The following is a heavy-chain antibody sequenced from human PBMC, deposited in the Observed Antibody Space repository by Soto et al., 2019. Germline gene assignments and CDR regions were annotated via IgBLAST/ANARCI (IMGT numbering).Heavy chain of an antibody. CDR1: RYTFPSYG. Sequence: ASVKASCKASRYTFPSYGMSWVRQAPVQGLEWMGLISAYNGNTNYAQKLQGRVTMTTDTSTSTAYMELRSLRSDDTAVYYCARFSGYCSSTSCYWSRDYYYGMDVWGQGTTVTRLL. CDR2: ISAYNGNT. D-gene: IGHD2-2*01. V-gene: IGHV1-18*01. J-gene: IGHJ6*02. CDR3: ARFSGYCSSTSCYWSRDYYYGMDV.